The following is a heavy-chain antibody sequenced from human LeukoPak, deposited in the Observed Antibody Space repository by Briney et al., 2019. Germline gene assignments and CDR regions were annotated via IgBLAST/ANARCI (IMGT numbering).Heavy chain of an antibody. CDR2: IKQDGSEK. Sequence: GGSLRLSCAASGFTLSSYWMSWVRQAPGKGLEWVANIKQDGSEKYYVDSVKGRFTISSDNAKNSVYLQMNSLRAEDTAVYYCARDSWVAAAGSPFDYWGQGTLVTVSS. V-gene: IGHV3-7*01. CDR3: ARDSWVAAAGSPFDY. D-gene: IGHD6-13*01. J-gene: IGHJ4*02. CDR1: GFTLSSYW.